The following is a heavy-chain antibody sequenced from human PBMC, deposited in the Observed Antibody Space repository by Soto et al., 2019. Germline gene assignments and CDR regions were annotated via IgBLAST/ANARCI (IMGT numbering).Heavy chain of an antibody. Sequence: SVKVSCTASGYTFTSYYMHCLRQAPGQGLEWMGIINPSGGSTSYAQKFQGRVTMTRDTSTSTVYMELSSLRSEDTAVYYCAGMTIVPLYFDHWGQGTVVTVSS. CDR2: INPSGGST. J-gene: IGHJ4*02. CDR3: AGMTIVPLYFDH. CDR1: GYTFTSYY. V-gene: IGHV1-46*01. D-gene: IGHD3-10*01.